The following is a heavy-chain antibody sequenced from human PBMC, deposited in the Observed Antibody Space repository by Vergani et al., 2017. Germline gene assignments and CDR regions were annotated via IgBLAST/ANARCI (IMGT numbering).Heavy chain of an antibody. Sequence: QAQLQESGPGLVKPSETLSLTCHVFGVSVTDYNCNWIRQAPGTGLEWIGSLSTTGGATHASHNPSLKCRVSISVDTSKSQFSLRLTSVTAADSAVYCCAGDTHSWQRADRWGQGLLVSVSS. J-gene: IGHJ5*02. CDR2: LSTTGGA. V-gene: IGHV4-59*02. CDR3: AGDTHSWQRADR. CDR1: GVSVTDYN. D-gene: IGHD6-13*01.